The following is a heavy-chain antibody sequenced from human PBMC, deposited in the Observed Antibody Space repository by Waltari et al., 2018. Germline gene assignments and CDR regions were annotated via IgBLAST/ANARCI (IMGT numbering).Heavy chain of an antibody. V-gene: IGHV4-59*01. J-gene: IGHJ6*02. CDR3: AREGGSYYQIPYGMDV. Sequence: QVQLQESGPGLVKPSETLSLTCTVPGGSISSYYWRWIRQPPGKGLEWIGYIYYSGSTNYNPSLKSRVTISVDTSKNQFSLKLSSVTAADTAVYYCAREGGSYYQIPYGMDVWGQGTTVTVSS. D-gene: IGHD1-26*01. CDR2: IYYSGST. CDR1: GGSISSYY.